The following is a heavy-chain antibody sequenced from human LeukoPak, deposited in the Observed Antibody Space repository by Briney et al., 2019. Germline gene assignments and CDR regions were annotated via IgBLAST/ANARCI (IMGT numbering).Heavy chain of an antibody. CDR3: ARDSRITMIMGYEDY. V-gene: IGHV3-23*01. J-gene: IGHJ4*02. D-gene: IGHD3-22*01. CDR2: ISDNGYDT. Sequence: GGSLRLSCAASGFTVSSSAMTWVRQAPGKGLEWDSAISDNGYDTFYADSVKGRFTISRDNSKNAVYLQMNSLRAEDTAIYYCARDSRITMIMGYEDYWGQGTLVTVSS. CDR1: GFTVSSSA.